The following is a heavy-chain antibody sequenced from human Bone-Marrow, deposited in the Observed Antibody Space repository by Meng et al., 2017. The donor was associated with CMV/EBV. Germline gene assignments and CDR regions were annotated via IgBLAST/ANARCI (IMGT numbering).Heavy chain of an antibody. J-gene: IGHJ4*02. Sequence: GGSLSLSCAASGFTFSSFAMNWVRQDPGEGLQWVSVISGTGANTNYADSVKGRFTISRDNAKNTLYLQMKSLRVEDTAVDYCAKNSVAARHHFDYWGQGALVTVSS. CDR3: AKNSVAARHHFDY. CDR2: ISGTGANT. D-gene: IGHD6-6*01. V-gene: IGHV3-23*01. CDR1: GFTFSSFA.